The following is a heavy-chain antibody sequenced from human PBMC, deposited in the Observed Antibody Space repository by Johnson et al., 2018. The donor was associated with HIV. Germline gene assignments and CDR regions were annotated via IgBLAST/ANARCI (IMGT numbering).Heavy chain of an antibody. CDR3: ARDEPYNLNAFDI. CDR1: GFTFSTYA. CDR2: ISYDGSTK. V-gene: IGHV3-30-3*01. D-gene: IGHD5-24*01. J-gene: IGHJ3*02. Sequence: QVQLVESGGGVVQPGRSLRLSCAASGFTFSTYAIHWVRQAPGKGLEWVAIISYDGSTKYYADSVKGRFTISRDNSKNTLYLQMNSLRAEDTAVYYCARDEPYNLNAFDIWGQGTMVTVSS.